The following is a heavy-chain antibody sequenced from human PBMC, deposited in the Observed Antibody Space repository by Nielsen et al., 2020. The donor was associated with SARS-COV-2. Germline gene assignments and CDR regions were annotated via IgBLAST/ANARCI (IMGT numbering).Heavy chain of an antibody. CDR1: GFTVSSNY. J-gene: IGHJ4*02. D-gene: IGHD4-17*01. CDR2: IYSGGST. V-gene: IGHV3-66*01. CDR3: ARDGVNGDPTYGDY. Sequence: GESLKISCAASGFTVSSNYMSWVRQAPGKGLEWVSVIYSGGSTYYADSVKGRFTISRDNSKNTLYLQMNSLRAEDTAVYYCARDGVNGDPTYGDYWGQGTLVTVSS.